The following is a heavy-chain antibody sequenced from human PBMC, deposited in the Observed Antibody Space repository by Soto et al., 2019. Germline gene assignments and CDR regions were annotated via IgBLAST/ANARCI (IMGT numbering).Heavy chain of an antibody. CDR1: GASISNTGNY. V-gene: IGHV4-31*03. J-gene: IGHJ4*02. CDR2: IYPRGST. Sequence: QVHLQESGPGLFKPSQTLSLTCTVSGASISNTGNYCGWIRQSPGKGLEWIGYIYPRGSTSYSPSLRSRLSFSVDTSQNKFSLRLSAVTVAETACYYCARGYSGAGSYFQGYYDYWGQGTLVTVSS. D-gene: IGHD3-10*01. CDR3: ARGYSGAGSYFQGYYDY.